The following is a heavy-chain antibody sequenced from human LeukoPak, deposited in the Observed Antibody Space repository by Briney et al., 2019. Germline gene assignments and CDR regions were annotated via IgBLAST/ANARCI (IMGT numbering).Heavy chain of an antibody. V-gene: IGHV3-48*01. J-gene: IGHJ4*02. Sequence: GGSLRLSCAASGFTFSAYWMTWVRQAPGKGLEWVSYISSSGSTIYYADSVKGRFTISRDNSKNTLYLQMNSLRAEDTAVYYCAKDPTTVTTFDYWGQGTLVTVSS. D-gene: IGHD4-17*01. CDR3: AKDPTTVTTFDY. CDR2: ISSSGSTI. CDR1: GFTFSAYW.